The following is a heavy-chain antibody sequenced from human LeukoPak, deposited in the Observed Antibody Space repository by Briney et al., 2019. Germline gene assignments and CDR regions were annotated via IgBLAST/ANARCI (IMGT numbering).Heavy chain of an antibody. CDR2: ISGSGGNT. J-gene: IGHJ4*02. D-gene: IGHD6-19*01. CDR3: AKDPLAVAGSPVYYFDC. CDR1: GFTFSNYA. V-gene: IGHV3-23*01. Sequence: GGSLRLSCAASGFTFSNYAMSWVRQAPGKGLEWVSAISGSGGNTYYADSVKGRFTISRDNSKNTLYLQMNSLRAEDTAVYYWAKDPLAVAGSPVYYFDCWGQGTLVTVSS.